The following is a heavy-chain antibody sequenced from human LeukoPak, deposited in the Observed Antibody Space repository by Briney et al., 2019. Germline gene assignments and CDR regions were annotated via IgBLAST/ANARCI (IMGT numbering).Heavy chain of an antibody. D-gene: IGHD6-6*01. CDR2: IDQDGSDK. V-gene: IGHV3-7*01. CDR3: ARGPNSNWSGLDF. J-gene: IGHJ4*02. CDR1: GFTFSSYW. Sequence: GGSLRLSCAASGFTFSSYWMSWVRQAPGKGLEWVASIDQDGSDKFSVGSVKGRFTVSRDNAKNTLYLQVNNLRAEDTAVYYCARGPNSNWSGLDFWGQGTLLTVSS.